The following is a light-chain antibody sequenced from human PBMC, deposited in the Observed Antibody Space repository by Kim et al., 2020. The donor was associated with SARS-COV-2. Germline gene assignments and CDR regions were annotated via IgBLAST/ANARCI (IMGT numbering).Light chain of an antibody. CDR2: DVS. V-gene: IGLV2-11*01. CDR3: CSYEGSYTFDVV. J-gene: IGLJ2*01. Sequence: QSALTQPRSVSGSPGQSVTISCTGTSSDVGGYNYVSWYQQHPGKAPKLMIYDVSKRPSGVPDRFSGSKSGNTASLTVSGLQAEDEADYYCCSYEGSYTFDVVFGGGTQLTVL. CDR1: SSDVGGYNY.